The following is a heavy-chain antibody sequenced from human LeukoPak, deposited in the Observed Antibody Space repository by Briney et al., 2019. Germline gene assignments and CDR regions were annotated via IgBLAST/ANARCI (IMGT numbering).Heavy chain of an antibody. D-gene: IGHD5-18*01. J-gene: IGHJ4*02. V-gene: IGHV4-39*01. CDR2: IYYSGST. CDR3: ARVGRYSYRFDY. CDR1: GGSISSSSYY. Sequence: PSETLSLTCTVSGGSISSSSYYWGWIRQPPGKGLEWIGSIYYSGSTYYNPSLKSRVTISVDTSKNQFSLKLSSVTAADTAVYYCARVGRYSYRFDYWGQGTLVTVSS.